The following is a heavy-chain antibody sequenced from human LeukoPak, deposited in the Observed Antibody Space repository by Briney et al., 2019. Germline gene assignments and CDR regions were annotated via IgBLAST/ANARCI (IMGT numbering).Heavy chain of an antibody. CDR1: GYTFTGNY. Sequence: ASVKVSCKASGYTFTGNYMHWVRQAPGQGLEWMGMINPSGGSTSYAQKFQGRVTMTRDTSTSTVYMELSSLRSEDTAVYYCARRESGDRSGYYLNWFDPWGQGTLVTVSS. CDR3: ARRESGDRSGYYLNWFDP. V-gene: IGHV1-46*01. J-gene: IGHJ5*02. D-gene: IGHD3-22*01. CDR2: INPSGGST.